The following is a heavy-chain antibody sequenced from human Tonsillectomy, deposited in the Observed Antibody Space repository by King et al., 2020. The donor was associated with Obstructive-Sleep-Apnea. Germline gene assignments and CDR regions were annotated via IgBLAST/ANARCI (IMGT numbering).Heavy chain of an antibody. CDR3: ARGDRGFSYGPVYYFDY. J-gene: IGHJ4*02. CDR2: IYPDDSDT. D-gene: IGHD5-18*01. Sequence: QLVQSGAEARKPGESLKISCKGSGYSFANYWIGWVRQIPGKGLEFMGIIYPDDSDTRYSPSFQGQVTIPADKSSSTAYLQWSSLKASDTAMYYCARGDRGFSYGPVYYFDYWGQGTLVTVSS. V-gene: IGHV5-51*01. CDR1: GYSFANYW.